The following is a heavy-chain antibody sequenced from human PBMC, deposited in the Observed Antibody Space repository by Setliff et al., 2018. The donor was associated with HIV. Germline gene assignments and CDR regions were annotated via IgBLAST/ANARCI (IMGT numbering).Heavy chain of an antibody. CDR1: GGSISSYY. V-gene: IGHV4-59*01. D-gene: IGHD3-22*01. CDR2: IYYSGST. CDR3: ARGRPDDSVGFGY. Sequence: SETLSLTCTVSGGSISSYYWSRIRQPPGKGLEWIGYIYYSGSTNYNPSLKSRVTISVDTSKNQFSLKLTSVTAADTAVYYCARGRPDDSVGFGYWGQGTLVTVSS. J-gene: IGHJ4*02.